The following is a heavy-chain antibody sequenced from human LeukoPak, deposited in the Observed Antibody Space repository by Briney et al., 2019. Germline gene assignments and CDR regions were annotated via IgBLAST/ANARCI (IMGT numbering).Heavy chain of an antibody. J-gene: IGHJ6*04. CDR1: GGSVSSGSYY. Sequence: SETLSLTCTVPGGSVSSGSYYWSWIRPPPGKGLKWIGYIYYSGSTNYNPSLKSRVTISVDTSKNQFSLRLSSVTAADTAVYFCARDRGVNKKECLRKRRYYYYGMDVWGKGTTVTVS. V-gene: IGHV4-61*01. CDR3: ARDRGVNKKECLRKRRYYYYGMDV. CDR2: IYYSGST. D-gene: IGHD5/OR15-5a*01.